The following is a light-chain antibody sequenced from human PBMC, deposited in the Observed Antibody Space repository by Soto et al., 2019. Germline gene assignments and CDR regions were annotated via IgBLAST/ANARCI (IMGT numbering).Light chain of an antibody. V-gene: IGKV3-15*01. J-gene: IGKJ1*01. CDR1: QSVSSD. Sequence: EIVMTQSPATLSVSPGDRVTLSCRASQSVSSDLAWYQQRPGQAPRLLIYGASTRATGIPARFSGTGSGTEFTLTISTLQSEDFAIYSCQQRSDWPRTFGQGTKVDIK. CDR3: QQRSDWPRT. CDR2: GAS.